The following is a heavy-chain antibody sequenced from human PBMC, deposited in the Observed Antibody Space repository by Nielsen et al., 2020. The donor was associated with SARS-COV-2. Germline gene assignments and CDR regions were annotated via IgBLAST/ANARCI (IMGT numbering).Heavy chain of an antibody. V-gene: IGHV3-20*04. CDR2: INWNGGST. CDR1: GFTFDDYG. J-gene: IGHJ4*02. CDR3: APTVAAPTLF. D-gene: IGHD2-15*01. Sequence: GESLKISCAASGFTFDDYGMSWVRQAPGKGLEWVSGINWNGGSTGYAESVKGRFTISRDNSKNTLYLQMNSLRAEDTAVYYCAPTVAAPTLFWGQGTLVTVSS.